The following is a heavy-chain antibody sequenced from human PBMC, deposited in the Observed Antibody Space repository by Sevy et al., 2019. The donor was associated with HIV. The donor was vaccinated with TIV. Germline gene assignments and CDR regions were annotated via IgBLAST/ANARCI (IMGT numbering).Heavy chain of an antibody. CDR2: IIPIFGTA. CDR3: ARDGVYCSGGSCYYIFDY. J-gene: IGHJ4*02. V-gene: IGHV1-69*13. CDR1: GGTFSSYA. Sequence: ASVKVSCKASGGTFSSYAISWVRQAPGQGLEWMGGIIPIFGTANYAQMFQGRVTITADESTSTAYMELSSLRSEDTAVYYCARDGVYCSGGSCYYIFDYWGQGTLVTVSS. D-gene: IGHD2-15*01.